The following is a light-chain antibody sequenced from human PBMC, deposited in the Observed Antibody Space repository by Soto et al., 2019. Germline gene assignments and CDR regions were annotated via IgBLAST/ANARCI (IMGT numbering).Light chain of an antibody. V-gene: IGKV3-20*01. CDR3: QQYGTSPWT. Sequence: EIVLRQSPGTLSLSPGERATLSCRASQSVTNSYLAWYRQKPGQAPRLLLYGASSRATGVPDRFSGSGSGTDFTLTISRLEPEDFAVYYCQQYGTSPWTFGQGTKVDIK. CDR1: QSVTNSY. CDR2: GAS. J-gene: IGKJ1*01.